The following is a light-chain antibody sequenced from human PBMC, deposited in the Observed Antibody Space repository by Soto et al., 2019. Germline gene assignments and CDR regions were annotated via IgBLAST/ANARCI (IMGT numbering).Light chain of an antibody. CDR3: QQYDNLPSIT. CDR2: DAS. J-gene: IGKJ5*01. V-gene: IGKV1-33*01. Sequence: DIQMTQSPSSLSASVGDRVTITCQASQDISNYLNWYQQKPGKAPKLLIYDASNLETGVPSRFSGSGSGTDLTFTISSLQPEDIATYYCQQYDNLPSITFGQGTRLDFK. CDR1: QDISNY.